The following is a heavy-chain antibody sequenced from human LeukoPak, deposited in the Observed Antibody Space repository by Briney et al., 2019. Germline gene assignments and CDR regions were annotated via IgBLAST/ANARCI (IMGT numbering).Heavy chain of an antibody. D-gene: IGHD3-10*01. CDR1: GGSISSSSYY. J-gene: IGHJ4*02. CDR2: IYYSGST. Sequence: PSETLSLTCTVSGGSISSSSYYWGWIRQPPGKGLEWIGSIYYSGSTYYNPSLKSRVTISVDTSKNQFSLKLSSVTAADTAVYYCARGGWRYYYGSGRYFDYWGQGTLVTVSS. CDR3: ARGGWRYYYGSGRYFDY. V-gene: IGHV4-39*07.